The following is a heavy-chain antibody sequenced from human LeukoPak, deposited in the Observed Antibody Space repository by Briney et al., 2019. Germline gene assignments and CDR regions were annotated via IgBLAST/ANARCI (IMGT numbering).Heavy chain of an antibody. CDR3: ARDTYYYDSSGYANWFDP. CDR2: ISGSSSYI. V-gene: IGHV3-21*01. D-gene: IGHD3-22*01. CDR1: GFTFSTYS. J-gene: IGHJ5*02. Sequence: PGGSLRLSCAASGFTFSTYSMDWVRQAPGKGLEWVSSISGSSSYIYYADSVKGRFTISRDNAKSSLYLQMNSLRAEDTAVYYCARDTYYYDSSGYANWFDPWGQGTLVTVSS.